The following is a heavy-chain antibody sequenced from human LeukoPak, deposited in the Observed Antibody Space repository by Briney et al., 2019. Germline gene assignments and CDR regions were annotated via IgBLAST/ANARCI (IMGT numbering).Heavy chain of an antibody. Sequence: GESLKISCKGSGYSFTSYWIGWVRQMPGKGLEWMGNIYPGDSDTRYSPSFQGQVTISADKSINTAYLQWSSLKASDTAMYYCARQRTNSWYDQATFNYMDVWGKGTTVTVSS. V-gene: IGHV5-51*01. J-gene: IGHJ6*03. CDR2: IYPGDSDT. D-gene: IGHD6-13*01. CDR3: ARQRTNSWYDQATFNYMDV. CDR1: GYSFTSYW.